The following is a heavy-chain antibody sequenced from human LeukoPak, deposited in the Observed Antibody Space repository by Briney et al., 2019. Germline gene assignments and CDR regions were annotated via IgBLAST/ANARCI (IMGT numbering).Heavy chain of an antibody. V-gene: IGHV1-8*01. D-gene: IGHD1/OR15-1a*01. Sequence: ASVKVSCKASGYTFTSYDINWVRQATGQGLEWMGWMNPNSGNTGYAQKFQGRVTMTRNTSISTAYMELSSLRSEDTAVYYCARRLSQRTYYYGMDVRGQGTTVTVSS. CDR1: GYTFTSYD. J-gene: IGHJ6*02. CDR3: ARRLSQRTYYYGMDV. CDR2: MNPNSGNT.